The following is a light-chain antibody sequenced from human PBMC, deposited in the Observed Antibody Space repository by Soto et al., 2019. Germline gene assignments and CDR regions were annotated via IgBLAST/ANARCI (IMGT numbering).Light chain of an antibody. CDR2: GAS. J-gene: IGKJ3*01. CDR1: QSVMSN. CDR3: QQYNNWPIT. V-gene: IGKV3-15*01. Sequence: EIVMTQSPATLSVSPGERATLSCRASQSVMSNLAWYQQKPGQAPRLLIYGASTRATGIPSRFSGRGSGTDFTLTISSLQSEDFALYYCQQYNNWPITFGPGTKVDIK.